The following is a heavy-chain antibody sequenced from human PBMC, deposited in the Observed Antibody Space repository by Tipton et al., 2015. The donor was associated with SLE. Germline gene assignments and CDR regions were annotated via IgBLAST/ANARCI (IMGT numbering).Heavy chain of an antibody. CDR1: GYTFTTYG. V-gene: IGHV1-18*04. CDR3: AKIVSSYGGPGTV. Sequence: QLVQSGAEVKKPGASAKVSCKASGYTFTTYGISWVRQAPGQGLEWMGWISTYTGNTNYAQKLQGRVTMTTDTSTSTVYMELRSLRSDDTAVYYCAKIVSSYGGPGTVWGQGTTVTVSS. D-gene: IGHD4-23*01. J-gene: IGHJ6*02. CDR2: ISTYTGNT.